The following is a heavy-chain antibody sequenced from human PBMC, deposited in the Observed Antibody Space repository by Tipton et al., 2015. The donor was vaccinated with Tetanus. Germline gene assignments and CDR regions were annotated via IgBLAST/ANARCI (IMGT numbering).Heavy chain of an antibody. CDR1: GFTFRTYN. CDR3: ARAFFAAATS. D-gene: IGHD6-13*01. J-gene: IGHJ5*02. V-gene: IGHV3-48*02. CDR2: ITSSSSTI. Sequence: SLRLSCAASGFTFRTYNMNWVRQAPGKGLEWVSYITSSSSTIYYADSVKGRFTISRDNAKNSLYLQMNSLRDDDTAVYYCARAFFAAATSWGQGTLVTVSS.